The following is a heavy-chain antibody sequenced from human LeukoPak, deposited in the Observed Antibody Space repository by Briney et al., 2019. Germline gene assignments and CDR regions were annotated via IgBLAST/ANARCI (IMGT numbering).Heavy chain of an antibody. V-gene: IGHV3-48*03. J-gene: IGHJ4*02. D-gene: IGHD3-10*01. CDR3: ARENGLLWFGELSGYFDY. Sequence: GGSLRLSCAASGFTFSSYEMNWVRQAPGKGLEWVSYISSSGSTIYYADSVKGRFTISRDNAKNSLYLQMNSLRAEDTAVYYCARENGLLWFGELSGYFDYWGQGTLVTVSS. CDR2: ISSSGSTI. CDR1: GFTFSSYE.